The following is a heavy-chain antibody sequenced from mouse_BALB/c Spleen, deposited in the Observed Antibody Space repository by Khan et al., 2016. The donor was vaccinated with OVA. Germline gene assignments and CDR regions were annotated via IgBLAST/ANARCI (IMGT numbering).Heavy chain of an antibody. Sequence: QVQLKQSGPGLVAPSQSLSITCTVSGFSLPTYVVPWVRQPPGRGLDWLGEIGAGGSTNYNSALMSRLSISKDNSKSQVFLKMNSLQTDDTAMYYCARLEDIWGQGTTLTVSS. J-gene: IGHJ2*01. CDR2: IGAGGST. CDR1: GFSLPTYV. D-gene: IGHD1-3*01. V-gene: IGHV2-9*02. CDR3: ARLEDI.